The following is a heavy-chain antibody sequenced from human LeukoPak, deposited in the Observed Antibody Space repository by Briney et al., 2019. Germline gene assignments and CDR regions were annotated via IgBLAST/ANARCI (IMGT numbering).Heavy chain of an antibody. Sequence: GGSLRLSCAASGFTFGTYSMNWVRQAPGKGLEWISSISSGSSHMYYAGSVRGRFTISRDNAKNSLYLQMNSLRVEDTAVYYCARDPGAGDVWGQGTTVTVSS. V-gene: IGHV3-21*01. CDR2: ISSGSSHM. CDR1: GFTFGTYS. CDR3: ARDPGAGDV. D-gene: IGHD6-19*01. J-gene: IGHJ6*02.